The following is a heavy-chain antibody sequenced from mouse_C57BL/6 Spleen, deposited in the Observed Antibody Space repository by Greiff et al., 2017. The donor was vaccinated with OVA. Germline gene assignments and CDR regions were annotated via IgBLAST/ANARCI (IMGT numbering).Heavy chain of an antibody. D-gene: IGHD1-1*01. V-gene: IGHV1-82*01. CDR1: GYAFSSSW. Sequence: QVQLQQSGPELVKPGASVQISCKASGYAFSSSWLNWVKQRPGKGLEWIGRIYPGDGDTNYNGKFKGKATLTADKSSSTAYMQLSSLTSEDSAVYFCARDYYGSSLYWYFDVWGTGTTVTVSS. CDR2: IYPGDGDT. CDR3: ARDYYGSSLYWYFDV. J-gene: IGHJ1*03.